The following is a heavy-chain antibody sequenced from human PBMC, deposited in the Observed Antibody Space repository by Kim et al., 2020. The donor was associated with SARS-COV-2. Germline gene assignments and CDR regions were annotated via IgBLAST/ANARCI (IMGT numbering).Heavy chain of an antibody. CDR1: GGSISSSNW. CDR3: ARDPEGAGTFDY. J-gene: IGHJ4*02. D-gene: IGHD6-19*01. CDR2: IYHSGST. V-gene: IGHV4-4*02. Sequence: SETLSLTCAVSGGSISSSNWWTWLRQPPGKGLAWIGQIYHSGSTNHNTSLKSRVTISVDKSKSQFSLKLNSMTAADTAVYYCARDPEGAGTFDYWGRGTLVTVSS.